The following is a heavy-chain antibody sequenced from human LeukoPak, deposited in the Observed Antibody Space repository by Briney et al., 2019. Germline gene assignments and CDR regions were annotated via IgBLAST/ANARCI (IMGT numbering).Heavy chain of an antibody. CDR3: ATGYCSGGSCPWPY. CDR2: IIPIFGTA. V-gene: IGHV1-69*06. CDR1: GGTFSSYA. J-gene: IGHJ4*02. Sequence: GSSVKVSCKASGGTFSSYAISWVRQAPGQGLGWMGGIIPIFGTANYAQKFQGRVTITADKSTSTAYMELSSLRSEDTAVYYCATGYCSGGSCPWPYWGQGTLVTVSS. D-gene: IGHD2-15*01.